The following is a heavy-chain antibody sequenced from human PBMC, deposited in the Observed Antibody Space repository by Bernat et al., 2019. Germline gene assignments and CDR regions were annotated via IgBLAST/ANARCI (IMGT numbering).Heavy chain of an antibody. D-gene: IGHD4-23*01. J-gene: IGHJ3*02. Sequence: EVQLVQSGAEVKKPGESLSISCKGSGYSFTSYWISWVRQMPGKGLEWMGRIDPSDSYTNYSPSFQGQVTSSADKCISTACLQWSRLKASDTAMYYCARGLNTVAAFQDAFDIWGQGTMVTVSS. CDR2: IDPSDSYT. CDR1: GYSFTSYW. V-gene: IGHV5-10-1*03. CDR3: ARGLNTVAAFQDAFDI.